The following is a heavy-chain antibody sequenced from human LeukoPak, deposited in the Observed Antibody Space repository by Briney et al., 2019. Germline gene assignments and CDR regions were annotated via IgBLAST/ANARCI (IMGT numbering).Heavy chain of an antibody. J-gene: IGHJ4*02. Sequence: GGSLRLSCAASGFTFSSYVMSWVRQAPGKGLEWVSGISWNSGSIGYADSVKGRFTISRDNAKNSLYLQMNSLRAEDTALYYCAKNDHWGQGTLVTVSS. V-gene: IGHV3-9*01. CDR3: AKNDH. CDR1: GFTFSSYV. CDR2: ISWNSGSI.